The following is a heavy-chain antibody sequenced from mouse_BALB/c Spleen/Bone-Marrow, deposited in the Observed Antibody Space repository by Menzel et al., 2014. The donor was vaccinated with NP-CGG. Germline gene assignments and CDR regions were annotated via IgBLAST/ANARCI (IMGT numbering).Heavy chain of an antibody. Sequence: VQLQQSGAELVKPGASVKLSCTASGFNIXDTYMHWVKQRPEQGLEWIGRTDPANGNTKYDPKFQGKATITADTSSNTAYLQLSSLTSEDTAVYYCATYYRYDRRFAYWGQGTLVTVSA. CDR3: ATYYRYDRRFAY. CDR1: GFNIXDTY. CDR2: TDPANGNT. D-gene: IGHD2-14*01. J-gene: IGHJ3*01. V-gene: IGHV14-3*02.